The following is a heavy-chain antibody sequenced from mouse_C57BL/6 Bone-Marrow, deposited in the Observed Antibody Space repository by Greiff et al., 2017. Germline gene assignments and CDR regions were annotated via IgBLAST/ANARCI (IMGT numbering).Heavy chain of an antibody. CDR2: IDPSDSYT. D-gene: IGHD2-5*01. CDR3: ARYSNHQAWFAY. V-gene: IGHV1-69*01. J-gene: IGHJ3*01. CDR1: GYTFTSYW. Sequence: VQLQQPGAELVMPGASVKLSCKASGYTFTSYWMHWVKQRPGQGLEWIGEIDPSDSYTNYNQKFKGKSTLTVDKSSSTAYMQLSSLTSEDSAVYYCARYSNHQAWFAYWGQGTLVTVSA.